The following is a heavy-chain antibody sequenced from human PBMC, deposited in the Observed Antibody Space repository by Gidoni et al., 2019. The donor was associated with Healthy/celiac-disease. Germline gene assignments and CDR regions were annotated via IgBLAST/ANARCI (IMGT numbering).Heavy chain of an antibody. CDR3: ARSTPIDY. J-gene: IGHJ4*02. D-gene: IGHD4-4*01. CDR1: GFTFSSYG. CDR2: LWYDGSNK. V-gene: IGHV3-33*01. Sequence: QVQLVASGGGVVQPGRSLRLACAGSGFTFSSYGMHWVRQAPGKGREWVAVLWYDGSNKYYADSVKGRFTISRDNSNNTLYLQMNSLRAEDTAVYHCARSTPIDYWGQGTLVTVSS.